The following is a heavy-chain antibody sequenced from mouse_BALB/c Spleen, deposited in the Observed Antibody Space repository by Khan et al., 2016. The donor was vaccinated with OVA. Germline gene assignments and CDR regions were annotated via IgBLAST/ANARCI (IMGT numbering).Heavy chain of an antibody. CDR2: IYPGTGNI. V-gene: IGHV1-76*01. CDR3: AREWALYYFDY. Sequence: QVQLKQSGAELVRPGASVKLSCKTSGYIFTTYWIHWVKQRPGQGLEWIARIYPGTGNIYYSANFKGKATLTADNSSSTAYMQFSSLESEYSAVYFCAREWALYYFDYWGQGTTLTVSS. D-gene: IGHD1-3*01. CDR1: GYIFTTYW. J-gene: IGHJ2*01.